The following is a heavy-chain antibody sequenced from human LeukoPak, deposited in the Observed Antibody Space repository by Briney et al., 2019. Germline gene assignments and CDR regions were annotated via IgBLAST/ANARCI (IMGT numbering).Heavy chain of an antibody. Sequence: QPGRSLRLSCAASGFTFSSYAMHWVRQAPGKGLEWVAVISYDGSNKYYADSVKCRFTISRENSKNTLYLQMNSLRAEDTAVYYCAGDTPPGGDYYFDYWGQGTLVIVSS. CDR2: ISYDGSNK. D-gene: IGHD3-16*01. CDR3: AGDTPPGGDYYFDY. V-gene: IGHV3-30*07. J-gene: IGHJ4*02. CDR1: GFTFSSYA.